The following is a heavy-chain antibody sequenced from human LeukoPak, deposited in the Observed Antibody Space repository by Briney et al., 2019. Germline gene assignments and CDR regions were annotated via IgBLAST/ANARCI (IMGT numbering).Heavy chain of an antibody. J-gene: IGHJ4*02. Sequence: ASVKVSCKASGGTFSSYAISWVRQAPGQGLEWMGGIIPNSGGTNYAQKFQGRVTMTRDTSISTAYMELGRLRSDDTAVYYCARGFYYDSSGYQVTYWGQGTLVTVSS. CDR1: GGTFSSYA. V-gene: IGHV1-2*02. D-gene: IGHD3-22*01. CDR2: IIPNSGGT. CDR3: ARGFYYDSSGYQVTY.